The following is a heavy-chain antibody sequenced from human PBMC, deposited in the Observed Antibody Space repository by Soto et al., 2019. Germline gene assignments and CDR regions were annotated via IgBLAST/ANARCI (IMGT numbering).Heavy chain of an antibody. D-gene: IGHD3-10*01. CDR3: AKDSRSASYGSGRYVDY. Sequence: QVQLVESGGGVVQPGRSLRLSCAASGFTFSSYGMHWVRQAPGKGLEWVAVISYDGSNKYYADSVKGRFPISRDNSKNTLYLQMNSQIAEYTAGYYGAKDSRSASYGSGRYVDYWGQGSLVTVSS. V-gene: IGHV3-30*18. J-gene: IGHJ4*02. CDR2: ISYDGSNK. CDR1: GFTFSSYG.